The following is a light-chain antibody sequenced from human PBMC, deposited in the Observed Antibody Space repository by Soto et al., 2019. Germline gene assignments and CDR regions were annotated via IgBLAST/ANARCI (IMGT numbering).Light chain of an antibody. Sequence: NFMLTQPHSVSESPGKTVTISCTRSSGSIASDYVHWYQQRPGSAPSTVIYKDDQRPSGVPDRFSGAIDSSSNSASLTISGLQTEDEADYYCQSYDSNDQVFGGGTKLTVL. CDR3: QSYDSNDQV. V-gene: IGLV6-57*04. CDR1: SGSIASDY. J-gene: IGLJ3*02. CDR2: KDD.